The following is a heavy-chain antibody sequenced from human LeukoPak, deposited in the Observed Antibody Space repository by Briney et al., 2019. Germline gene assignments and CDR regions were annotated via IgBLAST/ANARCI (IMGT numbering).Heavy chain of an antibody. D-gene: IGHD3-10*01. Sequence: ASVKVSCKSSGGTFSSYAISWVRQAPGQGLEWMGGIIPILGTAKHAQKFQGRVTFTADESTTTVYMELSGLRSEDTAVYYCAREDRSGSFQPQFDYWGQGTLVIVSS. CDR1: GGTFSSYA. CDR2: IIPILGTA. CDR3: AREDRSGSFQPQFDY. V-gene: IGHV1-69*13. J-gene: IGHJ4*02.